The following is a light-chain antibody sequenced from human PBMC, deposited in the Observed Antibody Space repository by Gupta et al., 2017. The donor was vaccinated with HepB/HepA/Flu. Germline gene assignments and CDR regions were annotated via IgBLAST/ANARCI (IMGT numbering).Light chain of an antibody. J-gene: IGKJ1*01. CDR3: LEDESPWT. V-gene: IGKV1-5*03. CDR2: QAS. Sequence: DIQMTQSPSTLSASVGDRVTIPCRSSQSISSWLAWYQLKPGKAPKLLIYQASRGESGVPSKFTRTGSGPEFTLTISSRQPHDFAPYYCLEDESPWTFRQGSKEEIK. CDR1: QSISSW.